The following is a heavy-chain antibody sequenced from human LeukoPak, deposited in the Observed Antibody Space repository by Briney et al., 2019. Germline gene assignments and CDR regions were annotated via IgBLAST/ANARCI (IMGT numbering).Heavy chain of an antibody. D-gene: IGHD4-17*01. J-gene: IGHJ4*02. CDR1: GHSISSGYY. V-gene: IGHV4-38-2*01. CDR3: ARRYGDYRENYFDY. Sequence: SETLSLTCAVSGHSISSGYYWGWIRQPPGKGLEWIGSIYHSGSTYYNPSLKSRVTISVDTSKNQFSLKLSSVTAADTAVYYCARRYGDYRENYFDYWGQGTLVTVSS. CDR2: IYHSGST.